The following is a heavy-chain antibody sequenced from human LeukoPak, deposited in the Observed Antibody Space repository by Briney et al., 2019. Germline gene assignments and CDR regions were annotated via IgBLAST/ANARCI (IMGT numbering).Heavy chain of an antibody. CDR2: ITSGGDYI. J-gene: IGHJ4*02. Sequence: GGSLRLSCAASGFTFNTFNMNWVRQAPGKGLEWVSSITSGGDYIYYADSVKARFTTSRDNAKNSLSLQLNSLRVEDTAVYYCARGHYDVLAASYKWTPDYWGQGTLVTVSS. D-gene: IGHD3-9*01. CDR3: ARGHYDVLAASYKWTPDY. CDR1: GFTFNTFN. V-gene: IGHV3-21*01.